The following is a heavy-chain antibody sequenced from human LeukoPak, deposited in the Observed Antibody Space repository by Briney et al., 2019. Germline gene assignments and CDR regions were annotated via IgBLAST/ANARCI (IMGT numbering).Heavy chain of an antibody. CDR2: IYYSGNT. CDR1: GGSVSSGDYY. V-gene: IGHV4-30-4*08. CDR3: GRALRFATASTTASDI. D-gene: IGHD6-13*01. Sequence: SETLSLTCTVSGGSVSSGDYYWNWIRQPPGKVLEWIGYIYYSGNTHYNPSLKSRLTISVDTSKNQFSLQLTSVTAADTAVYYWGRALRFATASTTASDISGQGTMVTVSS. J-gene: IGHJ3*02.